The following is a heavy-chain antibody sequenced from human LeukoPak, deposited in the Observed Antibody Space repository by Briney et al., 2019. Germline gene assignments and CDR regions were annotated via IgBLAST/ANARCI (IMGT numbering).Heavy chain of an antibody. Sequence: PGGSLRLSCAASGFTFSDYYMSWIRQAPGKGLEWVSYISSSGSTIYYADSVKGRFTISRDNAKNSLYLQTNSLRAEDTAVYYCARWDIVVVPAAPLTYYGMDVWGQGTTVTVSS. CDR3: ARWDIVVVPAAPLTYYGMDV. CDR1: GFTFSDYY. J-gene: IGHJ6*02. CDR2: ISSSGSTI. V-gene: IGHV3-11*01. D-gene: IGHD2-2*01.